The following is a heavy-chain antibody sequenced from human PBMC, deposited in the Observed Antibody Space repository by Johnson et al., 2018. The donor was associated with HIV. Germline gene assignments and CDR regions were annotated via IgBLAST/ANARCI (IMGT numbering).Heavy chain of an antibody. V-gene: IGHV3-7*01. CDR1: GFTFSSYW. Sequence: MLLVESGGGLVQPGGSLRLSCAASGFTFSSYWMSWVRQAPGQGLVWVANINHDGIAKYYVDSVKGRFTISRDNSKNSLYLQMNSLRAEDTAVYYCARGYCSSTSCYAFFLPFDIWGQGTMVTVSS. D-gene: IGHD2-2*01. CDR2: INHDGIAK. J-gene: IGHJ3*02. CDR3: ARGYCSSTSCYAFFLPFDI.